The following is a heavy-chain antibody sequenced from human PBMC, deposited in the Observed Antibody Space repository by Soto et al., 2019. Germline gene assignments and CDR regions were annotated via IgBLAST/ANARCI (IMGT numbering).Heavy chain of an antibody. J-gene: IGHJ4*02. CDR1: VGSITTSVL. CDR3: AGGRDYDY. CDR2: IAHDGHT. D-gene: IGHD1-26*01. Sequence: WETLSLTCGVSVGSITTSVLWTWVRQFPGRGLEWIGEIAHDGHTNYNPSLSGRVTMSVDLSNSQFSLNVASVNAADTAVYFCAGGRDYDYWGQGTLVTVSS. V-gene: IGHV4-4*02.